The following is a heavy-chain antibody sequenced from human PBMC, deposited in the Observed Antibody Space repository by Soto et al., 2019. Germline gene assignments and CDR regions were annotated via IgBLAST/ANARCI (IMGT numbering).Heavy chain of an antibody. CDR1: GFTFSSYG. Sequence: QVQLVESGGGVVQPGRSLRLSCAASGFTFSSYGMHWVRQAPGKGLEWVAVIWYDGSNKYYADTVKGRFTISRDNSKNTRELQMNSLRAEDTAVYYSAREFLAQDSRDGVRDGGYAFAIWGQGTMDT. D-gene: IGHD3-10*01. J-gene: IGHJ3*02. CDR2: IWYDGSNK. CDR3: AREFLAQDSRDGVRDGGYAFAI. V-gene: IGHV3-33*01.